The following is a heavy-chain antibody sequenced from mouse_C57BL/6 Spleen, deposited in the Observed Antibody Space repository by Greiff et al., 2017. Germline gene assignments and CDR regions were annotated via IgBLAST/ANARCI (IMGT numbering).Heavy chain of an antibody. V-gene: IGHV1-81*01. Sequence: QVQLQQSGAELARPGASVKLSCKASGYTFTSYGISWVKQRTGQGLEWIGEISPRSGNTYYNEKFKGKATLTADKSSSTAYMELRSLTSEDSAVYFWAREMGSSGYFDVWGTGTTVTVSS. CDR1: GYTFTSYG. CDR3: AREMGSSGYFDV. J-gene: IGHJ1*03. D-gene: IGHD1-1*01. CDR2: ISPRSGNT.